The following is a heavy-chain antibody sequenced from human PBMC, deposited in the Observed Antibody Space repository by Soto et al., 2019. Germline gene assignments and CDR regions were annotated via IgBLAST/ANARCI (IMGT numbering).Heavy chain of an antibody. D-gene: IGHD6-13*01. Sequence: TGGSLRLSCAASGFSFSGGWMTWVRRAPGKGLEWVTNIKRDGSEKYYVDSVNGRFTISRDNAKNSLSLQVNSLRPEDTAVYYCARDLGLGEAGRGYYYYYGMDVWGQGTTVTVS. J-gene: IGHJ6*02. CDR2: IKRDGSEK. CDR1: GFSFSGGW. CDR3: ARDLGLGEAGRGYYYYYGMDV. V-gene: IGHV3-7*03.